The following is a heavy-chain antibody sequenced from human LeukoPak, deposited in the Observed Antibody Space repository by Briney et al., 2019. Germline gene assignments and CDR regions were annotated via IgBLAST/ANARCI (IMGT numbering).Heavy chain of an antibody. Sequence: SLRLSCAASGFTFSSYAMHWVRQAPGKGLEWVAVISYDGSNKYYADSVKGRFTISRDNSKNTLYLQMNSLRAEDTAVYYCARERNWNYGPNWFDPWGQETLVTVSS. V-gene: IGHV3-30-3*01. CDR1: GFTFSSYA. J-gene: IGHJ5*02. CDR3: ARERNWNYGPNWFDP. D-gene: IGHD1-7*01. CDR2: ISYDGSNK.